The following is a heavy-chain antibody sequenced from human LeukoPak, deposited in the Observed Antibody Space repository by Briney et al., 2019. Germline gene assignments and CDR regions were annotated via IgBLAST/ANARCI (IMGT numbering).Heavy chain of an antibody. J-gene: IGHJ4*02. CDR1: GFTFSSYG. V-gene: IGHV3-33*06. CDR2: IWYDGSNK. Sequence: GGSLRLSCAASGFTFSSYGMHWVRQAPGKGLEWVAVIWYDGSNKYYADSVKGRFTISRDYSKNTLYLQMNSLRAEDTAVYYCAKDDTDTDFDYWGQGTLVTVSS. CDR3: AKDDTDTDFDY.